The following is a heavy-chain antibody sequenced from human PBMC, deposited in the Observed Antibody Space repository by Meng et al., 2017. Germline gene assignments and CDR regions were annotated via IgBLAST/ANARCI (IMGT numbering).Heavy chain of an antibody. D-gene: IGHD1-26*01. Sequence: GGSLRLSCAASGFAFSSYAMSWVRQAPGKGLEWVSAISGSGGSTYYADSVKGRFTISRDNSKNTLYLQMNSLRAEDTAVYYCAKYMGGSYYFDYWGQGTLVTVSS. J-gene: IGHJ4*02. CDR3: AKYMGGSYYFDY. V-gene: IGHV3-23*01. CDR2: ISGSGGST. CDR1: GFAFSSYA.